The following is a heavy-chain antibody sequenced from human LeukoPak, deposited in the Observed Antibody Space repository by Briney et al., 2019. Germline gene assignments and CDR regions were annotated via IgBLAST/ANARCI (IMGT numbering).Heavy chain of an antibody. CDR3: TRVGYIDEGIDY. CDR1: QFTFSNYA. J-gene: IGHJ4*02. D-gene: IGHD5-24*01. CDR2: ISGSGNTT. Sequence: GGSLRLSCAASQFTFSNYAMSWVRQAPGKGLEWVSAISGSGNTTYFGDSVTGRFTISRDNAKNSLYLQMNSLRAEDTAIYYCTRVGYIDEGIDYWGQGTLVTVSS. V-gene: IGHV3-23*01.